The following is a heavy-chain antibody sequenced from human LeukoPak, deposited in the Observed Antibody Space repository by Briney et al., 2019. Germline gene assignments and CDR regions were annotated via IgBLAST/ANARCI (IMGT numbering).Heavy chain of an antibody. J-gene: IGHJ4*02. V-gene: IGHV3-7*03. Sequence: PGGSLRLSCGASGFTFDDYWMSWVRQAPGQGLEWVANINQDGSEKYYLDSAKGRFTISRDNARNSLYLQVNSLKTEDTAIYYCVASIINPSNYWGQGTLVTVSS. CDR2: INQDGSEK. D-gene: IGHD3-10*01. CDR3: VASIINPSNY. CDR1: GFTFDDYW.